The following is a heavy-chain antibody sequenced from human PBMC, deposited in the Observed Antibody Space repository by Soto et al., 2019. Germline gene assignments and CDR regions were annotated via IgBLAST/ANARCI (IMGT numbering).Heavy chain of an antibody. J-gene: IGHJ5*02. Sequence: QVQLVQSGAEVKKPGSSVKVSCKASGGTFSSYTISWVRQAPGQGLEWMGRIIPILGIANYAQKFQGRVTRTGDKSTSTGYMELRSRRSEDKAVYYFARDRQSYCSRTSIPNWFDPLGKGSLVTVSS. CDR2: IIPILGIA. CDR3: ARDRQSYCSRTSIPNWFDP. CDR1: GGTFSSYT. V-gene: IGHV1-69*08. D-gene: IGHD2-2*01.